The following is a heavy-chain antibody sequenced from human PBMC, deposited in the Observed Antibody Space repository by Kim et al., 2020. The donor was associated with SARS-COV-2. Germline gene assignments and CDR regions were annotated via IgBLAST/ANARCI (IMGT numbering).Heavy chain of an antibody. Sequence: SETLSLTCTVSGGSISSGGYYWSWIRQHPRKGLEWIGYIYYSGSTYYNPSLKSRVTISVDTSKNQFSLKLSSVTAADTAVYYCARTPITMIVVVDAFDIWGQGTMVTVSS. CDR1: GGSISSGGYY. D-gene: IGHD3-22*01. CDR3: ARTPITMIVVVDAFDI. CDR2: IYYSGST. J-gene: IGHJ3*02. V-gene: IGHV4-31*03.